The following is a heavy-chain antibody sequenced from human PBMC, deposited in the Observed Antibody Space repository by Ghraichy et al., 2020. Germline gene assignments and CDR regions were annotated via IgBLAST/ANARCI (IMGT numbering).Heavy chain of an antibody. J-gene: IGHJ3*02. D-gene: IGHD2-15*01. CDR3: ARTQLLPQDCFNI. CDR2: IKQDGSDR. CDR1: GFTISAHW. V-gene: IGHV3-7*01. Sequence: GGSLRLSCAASGFTISAHWMSWVRQAPGKGLEWVANIKQDGSDRYYADSVKGRFTISRDNAKNSFYLQMNSLRAEDTAVYYCARTQLLPQDCFNIWGQGTMVTVSS.